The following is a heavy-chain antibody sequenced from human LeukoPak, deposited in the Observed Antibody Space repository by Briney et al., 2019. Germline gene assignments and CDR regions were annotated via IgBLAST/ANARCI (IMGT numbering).Heavy chain of an antibody. CDR1: XFXFXSHX. V-gene: IGHV3-64D*06. Sequence: XXFXFXSHXMHXVRQAPGKGLQYVSGISMNVQTTYYAGSVKGRFTISRDSSKNTVYLQMNSLTAEDTAVYYCVREGLERRTNFDYWGQGTLVSVSS. D-gene: IGHD1-1*01. J-gene: IGHJ4*02. CDR2: ISMNVQTT. CDR3: VREGLERRTNFDY.